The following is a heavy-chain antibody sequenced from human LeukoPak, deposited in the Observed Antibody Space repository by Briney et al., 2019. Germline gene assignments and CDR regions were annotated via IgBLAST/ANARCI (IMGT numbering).Heavy chain of an antibody. J-gene: IGHJ4*02. CDR3: ARGAYSSGSYYFDH. CDR1: GGTFSSYA. D-gene: IGHD6-19*01. CDR2: IIPIFGTA. V-gene: IGHV1-69*13. Sequence: GASVKVSCKASGGTFSSYAISWVRQAPGQGLEWMGGIIPIFGTANYAQKFQGRVTITADESTSTAYMQLSSLRSEDTAVYYCARGAYSSGSYYFDHWGQGTLVTVSS.